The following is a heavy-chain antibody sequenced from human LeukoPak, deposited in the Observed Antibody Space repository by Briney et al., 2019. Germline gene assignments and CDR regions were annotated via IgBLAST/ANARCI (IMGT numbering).Heavy chain of an antibody. CDR2: IKQDGSEK. D-gene: IGHD6-13*01. J-gene: IGHJ4*02. CDR3: ARDPTNLYSTSWYGFDY. Sequence: GGSLRLSCAASGFTFSSYWMSWVRQAPGKGLEWVANIKQDGSEKYYVDSVKGRFTISRDNAKNSLFLQMNSLGAEDTAVYYCARDPTNLYSTSWYGFDYWGQGTLVTVSS. CDR1: GFTFSSYW. V-gene: IGHV3-7*01.